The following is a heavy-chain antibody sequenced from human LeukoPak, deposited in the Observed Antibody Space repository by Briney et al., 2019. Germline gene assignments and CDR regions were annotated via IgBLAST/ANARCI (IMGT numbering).Heavy chain of an antibody. CDR3: ARGQSGSRRLPPNWFDP. J-gene: IGHJ5*02. CDR2: IYYSGST. V-gene: IGHV4-39*07. CDR1: GGSISSSSYY. D-gene: IGHD5/OR15-5a*01. Sequence: PSETLSLTCTVSGGSISSSSYYWGWIRQPPGKGLEWIASIYYSGSTYYNPSLKSRVTLSVDTSKNQFSLKLSSVTAADTAVYYCARGQSGSRRLPPNWFDPWGQGTLVTVSS.